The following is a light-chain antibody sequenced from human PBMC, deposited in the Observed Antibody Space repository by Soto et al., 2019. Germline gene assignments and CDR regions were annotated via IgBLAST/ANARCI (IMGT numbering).Light chain of an antibody. J-gene: IGKJ2*01. CDR3: QRYSSSSQT. CDR2: GAS. V-gene: IGKV3-20*01. CDR1: QSVSSSY. Sequence: EIVLTQSPGTLSLSPGERATLSCRASQSVSSSYLAWYQQKPGQAPRLLIYGASSRAPGIPDRFSGSGSGTDFTLTISRLEPEDFAVYYCQRYSSSSQTFSQGTKLEIK.